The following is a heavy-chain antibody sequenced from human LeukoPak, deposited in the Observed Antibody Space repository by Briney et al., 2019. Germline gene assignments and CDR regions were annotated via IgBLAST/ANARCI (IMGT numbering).Heavy chain of an antibody. CDR1: GFTVSSNY. J-gene: IGHJ3*02. Sequence: GGSLRLSCAASGFTVSSNYMSWVRQAPGKGLEWVSVIYSGGSTYYADSVKGRFTISRDNSKNTLYLQMSSLRAEDTAVYYCARDHDYGGNSPAFDIWGQGTMVTVSS. D-gene: IGHD4-23*01. V-gene: IGHV3-66*01. CDR2: IYSGGST. CDR3: ARDHDYGGNSPAFDI.